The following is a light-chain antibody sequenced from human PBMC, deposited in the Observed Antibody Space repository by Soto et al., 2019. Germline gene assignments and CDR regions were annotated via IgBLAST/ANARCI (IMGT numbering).Light chain of an antibody. V-gene: IGKV3-20*01. CDR1: QTVSSNY. Sequence: EIVLTQSPGTLSLSPEERATLACRASQTVSSNYLAWYQQKPGQAPRLLIYGASSRATGIPDRFSGSGSATDFTLTISRLEPEDFAVYHCQQYGRSPTFGPGTKVEIK. CDR2: GAS. J-gene: IGKJ1*01. CDR3: QQYGRSPT.